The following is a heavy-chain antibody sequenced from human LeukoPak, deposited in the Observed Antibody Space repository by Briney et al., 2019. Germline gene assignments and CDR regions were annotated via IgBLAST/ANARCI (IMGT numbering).Heavy chain of an antibody. CDR2: VCPGDSDT. J-gene: IGHJ3*02. CDR1: GYSFTNYW. D-gene: IGHD3-22*01. CDR3: ARGQDSSGYYHGAFDI. Sequence: GESLKISCKGSGYSFTNYWIGWVRQMPGKGLEWMGIVCPGDSDTKYSQSFQGQVTISADKSVSTAYLQWSSLKASDTAMYYCARGQDSSGYYHGAFDIWGQGTMVTVSS. V-gene: IGHV5-51*01.